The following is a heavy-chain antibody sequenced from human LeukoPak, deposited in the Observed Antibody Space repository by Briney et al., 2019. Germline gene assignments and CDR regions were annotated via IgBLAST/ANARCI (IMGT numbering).Heavy chain of an antibody. CDR1: GFTVSSNY. V-gene: IGHV3-23*01. Sequence: GGSLRLSCAASGFTVSSNYMSWVRQAPGKGLEWVSAISGSGGSTYYADSVKGRFTISRDNSKNTLYLQMNSLRAEDTAGYYCARAGSFSSSYGISWDYWGQGALVAVSS. D-gene: IGHD2-15*01. CDR2: ISGSGGST. CDR3: ARAGSFSSSYGISWDY. J-gene: IGHJ4*02.